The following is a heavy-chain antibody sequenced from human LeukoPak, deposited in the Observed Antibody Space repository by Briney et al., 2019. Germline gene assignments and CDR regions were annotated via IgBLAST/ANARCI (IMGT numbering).Heavy chain of an antibody. J-gene: IGHJ3*02. CDR3: ARHAVYDYVWGSYRIDAFDI. CDR2: IYYSGST. CDR1: GGSISSYY. D-gene: IGHD3-16*02. Sequence: PSETLSLTCTVSGGSISSYYWSWIRQPPGKGLEWIGYIYYSGSTNYNPSLKSRVTISVDTSKNQFSLKLSSVTAADTAVYYCARHAVYDYVWGSYRIDAFDIWGQGTMVTVSS. V-gene: IGHV4-59*08.